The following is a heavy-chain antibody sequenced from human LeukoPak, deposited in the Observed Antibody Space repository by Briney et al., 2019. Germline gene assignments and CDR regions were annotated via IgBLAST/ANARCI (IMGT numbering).Heavy chain of an antibody. V-gene: IGHV6-1*01. CDR3: ARLSAGGAYDNWFDS. J-gene: IGHJ5*01. D-gene: IGHD4-23*01. CDR1: GDSVSTNSAA. CDR2: TYYRSQWYS. Sequence: SQTLSLTSAISGDSVSTNSAAWNWIRQSPSRGLEWLGRTYYRSQWYSDYAVSVKSRMTIKPDTSKNQFSLQLTSLTPEDTAIYYCARLSAGGAYDNWFDSWGQGTLVTVSS.